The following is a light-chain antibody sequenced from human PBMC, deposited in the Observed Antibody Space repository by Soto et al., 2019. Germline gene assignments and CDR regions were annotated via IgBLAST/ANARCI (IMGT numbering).Light chain of an antibody. J-gene: IGKJ5*01. CDR1: QSVRSN. V-gene: IGKV3-15*01. Sequence: EILMTQSPATLSVSPGERATLSCRASQSVRSNLAWYQQKPGQAPRLLIFGATTRATGMPARFSGSGSGTEFTLTISSLQPEDFATYYCQQHGQWPITFGQGTRLEIK. CDR2: GAT. CDR3: QQHGQWPIT.